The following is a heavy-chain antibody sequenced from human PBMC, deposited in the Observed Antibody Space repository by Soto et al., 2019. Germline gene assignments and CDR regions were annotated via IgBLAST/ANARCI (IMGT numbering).Heavy chain of an antibody. CDR2: INSDGSST. Sequence: GGSLRLSCAASGFTFSSYWMHWVRQAPGKGLVWVSRINSDGSSTSYADSVKGRFTISRDNAKNTLYLQMNSLRAEDTAVYYCARDKGIGQWELLRPFDYWGQGTLVTVSS. V-gene: IGHV3-74*01. CDR1: GFTFSSYW. J-gene: IGHJ4*02. D-gene: IGHD1-26*01. CDR3: ARDKGIGQWELLRPFDY.